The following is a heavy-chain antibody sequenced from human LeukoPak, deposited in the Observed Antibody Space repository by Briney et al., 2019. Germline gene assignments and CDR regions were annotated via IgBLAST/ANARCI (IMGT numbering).Heavy chain of an antibody. CDR1: GLTSSDYY. V-gene: IGHV3-11*01. CDR3: VRGSTYYYYYMDV. Sequence: GRSLRLSCAASGLTSSDYYMSCIRRAPGGGLGWLSHINTRDSLIDNAASVKGRFPISSDTAKHSLYLQINSLGADDSAVYYWVRGSTYYYYYMDVWGEGTTVTVSS. CDR2: INTRDSLI. J-gene: IGHJ6*03.